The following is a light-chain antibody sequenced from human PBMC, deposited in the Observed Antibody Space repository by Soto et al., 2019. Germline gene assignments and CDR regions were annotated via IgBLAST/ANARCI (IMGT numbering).Light chain of an antibody. CDR1: QSVVRY. CDR2: DAT. J-gene: IGKJ4*01. Sequence: EIVLTQSPVTLSLSPGDTATLSCRASQSVVRYVAWYQQKPGQAPRLLIYDATIRASGIPARFSGSGSGTDFSLTISSLEPEDFSVYYCQQRSHWPPLTFGGGTKVEVK. V-gene: IGKV3-11*01. CDR3: QQRSHWPPLT.